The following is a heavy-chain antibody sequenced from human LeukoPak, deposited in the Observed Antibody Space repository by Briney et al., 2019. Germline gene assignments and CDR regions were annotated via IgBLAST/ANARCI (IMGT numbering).Heavy chain of an antibody. J-gene: IGHJ6*03. D-gene: IGHD1-7*01. CDR3: ARHGGGNLGGYYYYYMDV. V-gene: IGHV4-59*08. CDR1: GGSISSYY. CDR2: IYHSGST. Sequence: SETLSLTCTVSGGSISSYYWSWIRQPPGKGLEWIGYIYHSGSTYYNPSLKSRVTISVDRSKNQFSLKLSSVTAADTAVYYCARHGGGNLGGYYYYYMDVWGKGTTVTVSS.